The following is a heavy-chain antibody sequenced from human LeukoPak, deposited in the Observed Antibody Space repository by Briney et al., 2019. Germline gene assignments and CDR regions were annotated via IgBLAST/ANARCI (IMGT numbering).Heavy chain of an antibody. V-gene: IGHV3-30*02. CDR3: AKDLGNILCSGGSCYLFDY. Sequence: QPGGSLRLSCAASGFTFSSYGMHWVRQAPGKGLEWVAFIRYDGSNKYYADSVKGRFTISRDNSKNTLYLQMNSLRAEDTAVYYCAKDLGNILCSGGSCYLFDYWGQGTLVTVSS. J-gene: IGHJ4*02. D-gene: IGHD2-15*01. CDR1: GFTFSSYG. CDR2: IRYDGSNK.